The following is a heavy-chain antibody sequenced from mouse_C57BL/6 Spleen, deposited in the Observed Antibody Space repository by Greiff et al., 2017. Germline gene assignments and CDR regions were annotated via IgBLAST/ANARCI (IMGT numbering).Heavy chain of an antibody. J-gene: IGHJ4*01. CDR2: IHPNSGST. CDR3: ARYYYDGYPYAMDY. Sequence: VQLQQPGAELVKPGASVKLSCKASGYTFTSYWMHWVKQRPGQGLEWIGMIHPNSGSTNYNEKFKSKATLTVDKSSSTAYMQLSSLTSEDSAVYYCARYYYDGYPYAMDYWGQGTSVTVSS. CDR1: GYTFTSYW. V-gene: IGHV1-64*01. D-gene: IGHD2-3*01.